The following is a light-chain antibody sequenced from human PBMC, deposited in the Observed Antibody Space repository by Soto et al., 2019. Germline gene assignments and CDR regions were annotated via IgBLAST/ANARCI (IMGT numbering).Light chain of an antibody. J-gene: IGKJ1*01. CDR1: QRVSNH. CDR2: GAS. CDR3: QQGSNWPRT. V-gene: IGKV3-15*01. Sequence: PATLPLSPPPSAQLSCRASQRVSNHLGWFQQKPGQVPRLLIYGASNRVPGIPARFSGSGSGTEFTLTISGLQSEDFAVYYCQQGSNWPRTVGQGTKVDI.